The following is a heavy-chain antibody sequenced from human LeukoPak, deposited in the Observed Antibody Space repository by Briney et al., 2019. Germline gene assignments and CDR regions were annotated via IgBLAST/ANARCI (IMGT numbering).Heavy chain of an antibody. CDR3: ARGGATYRVDY. CDR2: IKQDGSEK. V-gene: IGHV3-7*01. CDR1: GFTFSSYW. Sequence: GGSLRLSCAASGFTFSSYWMTWVRQAPGKGLEWVANIKQDGSEKYFVDSVKGRFTISRDNAKNSLYLQMNSLRAEDTAVYYCARGGATYRVDYWGQGTLVTVSS. D-gene: IGHD1-26*01. J-gene: IGHJ4*02.